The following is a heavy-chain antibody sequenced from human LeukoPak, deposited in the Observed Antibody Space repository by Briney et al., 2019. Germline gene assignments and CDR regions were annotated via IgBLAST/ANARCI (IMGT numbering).Heavy chain of an antibody. CDR2: IIPNSGDT. J-gene: IGHJ4*02. V-gene: IGHV1-2*02. D-gene: IGHD2-2*01. Sequence: ASVKVSCKASGYTFTDYYIHSVRQAPGQGLEWMGWIIPNSGDTNYAQKFQGRVTMTRDTSISTAYMELTSLRYDDAAVYYCARSACSRTTCPDYWGQGTLVTISS. CDR3: ARSACSRTTCPDY. CDR1: GYTFTDYY.